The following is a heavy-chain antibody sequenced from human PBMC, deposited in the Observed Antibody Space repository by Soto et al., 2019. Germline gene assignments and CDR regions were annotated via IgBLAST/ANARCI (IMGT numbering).Heavy chain of an antibody. Sequence: QVQLQESGPRLVKPSQTLSLSCAVSGGSIISASYSWNWIRQSPGRGLEWVGHIYSSGSTYYNPSLKRPVSISVHTSNNQFSLKLTSVTAADTAVYFCAREDAARIERWFDAWGQGILVTVSS. CDR2: IYSSGST. J-gene: IGHJ5*02. CDR3: AREDAARIERWFDA. V-gene: IGHV4-31*11. D-gene: IGHD6-6*01. CDR1: GGSIISASYS.